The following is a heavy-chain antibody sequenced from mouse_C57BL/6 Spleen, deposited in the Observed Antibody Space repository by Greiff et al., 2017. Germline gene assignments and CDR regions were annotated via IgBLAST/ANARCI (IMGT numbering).Heavy chain of an antibody. V-gene: IGHV5-4*03. CDR2: ISDGGSYT. J-gene: IGHJ3*01. CDR1: GFTFSSYA. CDR3: ARGELGLWFAY. D-gene: IGHD4-1*01. Sequence: DVKLVESGGGLVKPGGSLKLSCAASGFTFSSYAMSWVRQTPEKRLEWVATISDGGSYTYYPDNVKGRFTISRDNAKNNLYLQMSHLKSEDTAMYYCARGELGLWFAYWGQGTLVTVSA.